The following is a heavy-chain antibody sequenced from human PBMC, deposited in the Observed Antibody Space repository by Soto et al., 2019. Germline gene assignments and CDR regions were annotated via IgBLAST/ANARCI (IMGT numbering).Heavy chain of an antibody. CDR3: AAHDSGGYYAEY. J-gene: IGHJ4*02. CDR2: IHYSGST. D-gene: IGHD3-22*01. V-gene: IGHV4-39*01. Sequence: QLQLQESGPGLVKPSETLSLTCTVSGYSVTISDYYWGWIRQPPGKGLEWIGSIHYSGSTYYNPSLKSRVTISGDTSKKQFSLKLTSVTAEDAAVYYCAAHDSGGYYAEYWGQGTLVTVSA. CDR1: GYSVTISDYY.